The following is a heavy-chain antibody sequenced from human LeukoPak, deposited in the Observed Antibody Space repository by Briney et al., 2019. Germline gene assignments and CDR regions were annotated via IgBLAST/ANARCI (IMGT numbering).Heavy chain of an antibody. CDR3: ARERGGVSDILTGYYDAAFDY. Sequence: ASVKVSCKASGGTFSSYAISWVRQAPGQGLEWMGGIIPIFGTANYAQKFQGRVTITADKSTSTAYMELSSLRSEDTAVYYCARERGGVSDILTGYYDAAFDYWGQGTLVTVSS. CDR2: IIPIFGTA. CDR1: GGTFSSYA. J-gene: IGHJ4*02. D-gene: IGHD3-9*01. V-gene: IGHV1-69*06.